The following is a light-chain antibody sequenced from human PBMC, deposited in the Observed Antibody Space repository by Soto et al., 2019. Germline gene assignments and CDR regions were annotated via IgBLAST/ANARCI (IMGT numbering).Light chain of an antibody. CDR1: SQEGVGYTS. Sequence: SVLAQPSSRSGASGQSVTISCTGTSQEGVGYTSVSRSPQQPGKAPQSIIYDVTSRPSGVSNRFSGSKSGNTASLTISGLQAEDEADYYCCSYTTSNTRQIVFGNGTKVTVL. V-gene: IGLV2-14*01. J-gene: IGLJ1*01. CDR3: CSYTTSNTRQIV. CDR2: DVT.